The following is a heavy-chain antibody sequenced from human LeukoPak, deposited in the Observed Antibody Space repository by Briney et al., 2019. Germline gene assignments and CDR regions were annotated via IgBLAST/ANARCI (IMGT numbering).Heavy chain of an antibody. V-gene: IGHV1-2*02. D-gene: IGHD3-3*02. CDR3: ARDRSPRHYDY. CDR1: GYTFADNY. CDR2: INPNTGGT. J-gene: IGHJ4*02. Sequence: ASVKVSCKASGYTFADNYIHWVRQAPGQGPEWMGWINPNTGGTNYAQNFQGRVTMTGDTSISTAYMELNRLRSDDTAVYYCARDRSPRHYDYWGQGTLVSVPS.